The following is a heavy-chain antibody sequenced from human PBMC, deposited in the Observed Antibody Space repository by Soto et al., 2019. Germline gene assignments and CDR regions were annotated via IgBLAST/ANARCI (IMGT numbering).Heavy chain of an antibody. V-gene: IGHV4-34*01. Sequence: XESLSLSSPVYCGSFSGYEWGWIRQPPGKGLEWIGEINHSGSTNYNPSLKSRVTISVDTSKNQFSLKLSSVTAADTAVYYCARQAIVAGATTGMDVWGQGTTVTVSS. CDR2: INHSGST. CDR1: CGSFSGYE. D-gene: IGHD1-26*01. J-gene: IGHJ6*02. CDR3: ARQAIVAGATTGMDV.